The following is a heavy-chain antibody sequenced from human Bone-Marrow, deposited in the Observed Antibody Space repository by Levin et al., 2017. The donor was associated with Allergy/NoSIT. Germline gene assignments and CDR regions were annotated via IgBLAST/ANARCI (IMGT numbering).Heavy chain of an antibody. CDR1: GVTVSNNY. CDR2: IYSGGRT. D-gene: IGHD2-21*02. J-gene: IGHJ4*02. V-gene: IGHV3-66*01. Sequence: GGSLRLSCAASGVTVSNNYMSWVRQAPGKGPEWISLIYSGGRTDYADSVKGRFIISRDGSKNTLYLQMNSLRAEDTAMYYCARNVPVTANGYWGQGTLVTVSS. CDR3: ARNVPVTANGY.